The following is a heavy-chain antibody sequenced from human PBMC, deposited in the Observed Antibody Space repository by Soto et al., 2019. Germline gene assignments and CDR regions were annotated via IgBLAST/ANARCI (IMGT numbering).Heavy chain of an antibody. CDR2: MNPNSGNT. Sequence: ASVKVSCKASGYTFTSYDINWVRQATGQGLEWMGWMNPNSGNTGYAQKFQGRVTMTRNTSISTAYMELSSLRSEDTAVYYGARGRGGGSIVLMVYGGTNWFDPWGQGTLVTVSS. D-gene: IGHD2-8*01. J-gene: IGHJ5*02. CDR1: GYTFTSYD. CDR3: ARGRGGGSIVLMVYGGTNWFDP. V-gene: IGHV1-8*01.